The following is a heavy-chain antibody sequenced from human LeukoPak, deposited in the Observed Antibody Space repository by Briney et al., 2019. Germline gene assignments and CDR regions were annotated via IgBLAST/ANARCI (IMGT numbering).Heavy chain of an antibody. CDR3: ARADFIDAGPYLIGP. Sequence: ASVRVSCKTSGYSFTDYYIHWVPQAPGQGLEWMGWINTKSGRTSSARKFQGRVTMTRDPSITTVYMDMAWLTSDDTAIYFCARADFIDAGPYLIGPWGQGTLVTVSS. J-gene: IGHJ5*02. V-gene: IGHV1-2*02. CDR2: INTKSGRT. D-gene: IGHD3-3*01. CDR1: GYSFTDYY.